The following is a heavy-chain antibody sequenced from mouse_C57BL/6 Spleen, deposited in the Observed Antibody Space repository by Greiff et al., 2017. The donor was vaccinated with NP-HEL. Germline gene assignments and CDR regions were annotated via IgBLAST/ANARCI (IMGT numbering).Heavy chain of an antibody. J-gene: IGHJ3*01. CDR3: AREDDYDVGFAY. D-gene: IGHD2-4*01. V-gene: IGHV3-6*01. CDR1: GYSITSGYY. CDR2: IRYDGSN. Sequence: EVQLVESGPGLVKPSPSLSLTCSVTGYSITSGYYWNWIRQFPGNKLEWMGYIRYDGSNNYNPSLKNRISITRDTSKNQFFLKLNSVTTEDTATYYCAREDDYDVGFAYWGQGTLVTVSA.